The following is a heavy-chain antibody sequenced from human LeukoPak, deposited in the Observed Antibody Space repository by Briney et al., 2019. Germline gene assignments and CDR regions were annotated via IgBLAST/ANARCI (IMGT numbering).Heavy chain of an antibody. CDR2: ISSDGSNK. V-gene: IGHV3-30*03. CDR1: GFTFSSYD. Sequence: GRSLRLSCAASGFTFSSYDIHWVRQAPGKGLEWVAVISSDGSNKYYADSVEGRFTISRDNSKNTLYLQMNSLRAEDTAVYYCARATEGLDYWGQGTLVTVSS. J-gene: IGHJ4*02. CDR3: ARATEGLDY.